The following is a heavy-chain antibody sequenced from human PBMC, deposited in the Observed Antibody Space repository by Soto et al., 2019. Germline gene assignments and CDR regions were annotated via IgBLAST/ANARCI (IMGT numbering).Heavy chain of an antibody. CDR2: INSDGSST. CDR3: ARDSDSSGWTNNWFDP. D-gene: IGHD6-19*01. Sequence: QKTGKGLVWVSRINSDGSSTSYADSVKGRFTISRDNAKNTLYLQMNSLRAEDTAVYYCARDSDSSGWTNNWFDPWGKGTLVTVSS. V-gene: IGHV3-74*01. J-gene: IGHJ5*02.